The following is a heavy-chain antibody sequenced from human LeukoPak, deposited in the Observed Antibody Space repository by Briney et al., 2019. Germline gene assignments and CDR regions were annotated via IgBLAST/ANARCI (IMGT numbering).Heavy chain of an antibody. CDR1: GYRFTSYW. Sequence: GESLKISCKGSGYRFTSYWISWVRQMPGKGLEWMGRIDPSDSYTNYSPSFQGHVTISADKSISTAYLQWSSLKASDTAMYYCARAPLTTVTTWAIDYWGQGTLVTVSS. CDR2: IDPSDSYT. CDR3: ARAPLTTVTTWAIDY. V-gene: IGHV5-10-1*01. J-gene: IGHJ4*02. D-gene: IGHD4-17*01.